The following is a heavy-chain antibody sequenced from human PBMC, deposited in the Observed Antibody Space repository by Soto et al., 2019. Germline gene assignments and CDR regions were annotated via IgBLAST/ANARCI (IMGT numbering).Heavy chain of an antibody. CDR1: GYTFTSYY. CDR2: INPSGGST. CDR3: ARDNCSGGSCYSAYFDY. Sequence: ASVKVSCKASGYTFTSYYMHWVRQAPGQGLEWMGIINPSGGSTSYAQKFQGRVTMTRDTSTSTVYMELSSLRSEDTAVYYCARDNCSGGSCYSAYFDYWGQGTLVTVSS. D-gene: IGHD2-15*01. V-gene: IGHV1-46*01. J-gene: IGHJ4*02.